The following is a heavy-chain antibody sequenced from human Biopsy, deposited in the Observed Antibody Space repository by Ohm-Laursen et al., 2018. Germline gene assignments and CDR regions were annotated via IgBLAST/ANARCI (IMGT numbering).Heavy chain of an antibody. CDR2: IISKTGAT. J-gene: IGHJ4*02. D-gene: IGHD2-8*01. V-gene: IGHV1-2*02. Sequence: GASVKVSCKASSYTFTDYNIHWMRQAPGQGLEWLGYIISKTGATNYAQKFQGTVTMTRDTSISTSNLALGSLKTADTAIYYCARDPRNGHKRFDYWGQGTLVTVSS. CDR3: ARDPRNGHKRFDY. CDR1: SYTFTDYN.